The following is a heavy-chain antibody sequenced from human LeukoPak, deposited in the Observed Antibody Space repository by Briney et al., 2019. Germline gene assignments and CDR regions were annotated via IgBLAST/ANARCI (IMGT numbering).Heavy chain of an antibody. V-gene: IGHV5-51*01. CDR2: IYPGDSDT. J-gene: IGHJ4*02. CDR3: ASDYCDSSDSLGY. Sequence: AEYLKISCRGSGYTFTNYWVGWVRQIRGHPLEGLGIIYPGDSDTRYSPSFQGQVTISAEKSISPDFLQLSGLKASDTAMYYCASDYCDSSDSLGYWGQGTLVTVSS. CDR1: GYTFTNYW. D-gene: IGHD3-22*01.